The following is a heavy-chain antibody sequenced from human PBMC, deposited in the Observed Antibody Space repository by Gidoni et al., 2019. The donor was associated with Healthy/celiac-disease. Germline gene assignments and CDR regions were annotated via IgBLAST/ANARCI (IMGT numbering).Heavy chain of an antibody. CDR1: GGSISSSSYY. CDR2: IYYSGST. Sequence: GGSISSSSYYWGWIRQPPGKGLEWIGSIYYSGSTYYNPSLKSRVTISVDTSKNQFSLKLSSVTAADTAVYYCARLAAVAGTIGKNWYFDLWGRGTLVTVSS. D-gene: IGHD6-19*01. CDR3: ARLAAVAGTIGKNWYFDL. J-gene: IGHJ2*01. V-gene: IGHV4-39*01.